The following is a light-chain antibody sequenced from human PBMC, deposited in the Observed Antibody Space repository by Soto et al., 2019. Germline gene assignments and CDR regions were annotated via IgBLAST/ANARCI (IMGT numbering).Light chain of an antibody. CDR1: SSDVGGHHY. J-gene: IGLJ1*01. Sequence: QSVLTQPASMSGSPGQSITISCTGTSSDVGGHHYVSWYQQYPGKAPKLIIFDVSDRPSGISYRFSGSKSGNTASLTISGLRAEDEADYYCSSYTTSSTLVFGTGTKVTVL. V-gene: IGLV2-14*01. CDR2: DVS. CDR3: SSYTTSSTLV.